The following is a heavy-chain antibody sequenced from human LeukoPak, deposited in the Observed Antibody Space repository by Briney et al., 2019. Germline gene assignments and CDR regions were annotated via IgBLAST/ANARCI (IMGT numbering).Heavy chain of an antibody. J-gene: IGHJ5*01. CDR3: ARISSSWSRWFDS. D-gene: IGHD6-13*01. V-gene: IGHV1-18*01. CDR1: GYTFTSYG. Sequence: ASVKVSCKASGYTFTSYGISWVRQAPGQGLEWMSWISTYNGKTQYAQKLQGRVTMTTDTSTSTAYMELRSLRSDDTAVYYCARISSSWSRWFDSWGQGTLVTVSS. CDR2: ISTYNGKT.